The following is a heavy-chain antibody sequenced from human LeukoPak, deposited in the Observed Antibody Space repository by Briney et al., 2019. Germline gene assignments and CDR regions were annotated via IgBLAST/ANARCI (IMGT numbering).Heavy chain of an antibody. J-gene: IGHJ6*02. D-gene: IGHD2-21*02. V-gene: IGHV4-34*01. CDR2: INHSGST. CDR3: ARDSVVVTAIPIDYYYGMDV. CDR1: GGSFSGYY. Sequence: PSETLSLTCAVYGGSFSGYYWSWIRQPPGKGLEWIGEINHSGSTNYNPSLKSRVTISVDTSKNQFSLKLSSVTAADTAVYYCARDSVVVTAIPIDYYYGMDVWGQGTTVTVSS.